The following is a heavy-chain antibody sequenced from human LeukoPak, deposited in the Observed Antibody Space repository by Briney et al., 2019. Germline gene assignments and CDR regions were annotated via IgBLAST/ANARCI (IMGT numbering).Heavy chain of an antibody. J-gene: IGHJ4*02. V-gene: IGHV3-23*01. Sequence: GGSLRLSCAASGFTFSDYAMGWVRQAPGKGLEWVSGISGSDYAYYTDSVKGRFTISRDNSKNTLYLQMNTLRAEDTAVYYCAKGVRYLDWWILDYWGQGTLVPVSS. CDR1: GFTFSDYA. CDR3: AKGVRYLDWWILDY. CDR2: ISGSDYA. D-gene: IGHD3-9*01.